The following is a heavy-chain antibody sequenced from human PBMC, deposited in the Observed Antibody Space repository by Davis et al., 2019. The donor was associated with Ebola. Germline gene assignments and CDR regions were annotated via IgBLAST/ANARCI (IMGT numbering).Heavy chain of an antibody. CDR3: ATTQWLREFDN. V-gene: IGHV3-53*05. D-gene: IGHD6-19*01. J-gene: IGHJ4*02. Sequence: GGSLRLSCAASGFTFSSYWMSWVRQAPGKGLEWVSVIYDQSTAYADAVRGRFIISRDKSNNTLYLEMSSLRVDDTAVYYCATTQWLREFDNRGQGTLVTVSS. CDR1: GFTFSSYW. CDR2: IYDQST.